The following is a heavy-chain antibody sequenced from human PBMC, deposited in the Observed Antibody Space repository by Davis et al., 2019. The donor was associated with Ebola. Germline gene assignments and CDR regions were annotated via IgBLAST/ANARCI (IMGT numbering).Heavy chain of an antibody. J-gene: IGHJ4*02. CDR1: GFTFGSYR. V-gene: IGHV3-74*01. D-gene: IGHD3-3*01. CDR2: LNSDGSGT. Sequence: GESLKISCAASGFTFGSYRMHWVRQVPGKGLVWVSRLNSDGSGTSYADSVKGRFTISRDNAKNTLYLQMNSLRAEDTAVYYCARGGYDWGQGTLVTVSS. CDR3: ARGGYD.